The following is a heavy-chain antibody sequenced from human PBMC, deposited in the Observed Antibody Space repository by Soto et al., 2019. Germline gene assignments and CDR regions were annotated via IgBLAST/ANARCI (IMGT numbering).Heavy chain of an antibody. J-gene: IGHJ4*02. CDR2: ISWNSGSI. D-gene: IGHD2-15*01. Sequence: GGSLRLSCAASGFTFDDYAMHWVRQAPGKGLEWVSGISWNSGSIGYTDSVKGRFTISRDNAKNSLYLQMNSLRAEDTALYYCAKDIAIGSTTPGPPDYWGQGTLVTVSS. V-gene: IGHV3-9*01. CDR1: GFTFDDYA. CDR3: AKDIAIGSTTPGPPDY.